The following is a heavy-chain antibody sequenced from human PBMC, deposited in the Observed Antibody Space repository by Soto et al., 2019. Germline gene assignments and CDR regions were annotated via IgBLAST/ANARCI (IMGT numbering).Heavy chain of an antibody. V-gene: IGHV3-23*01. CDR3: AKDLLGIAVAPGRDI. J-gene: IGHJ3*02. CDR1: GLTFSSYA. Sequence: GGSLRLSCAASGLTFSSYAMSWVRQAQGKGLEWVSAISGSGGSTYYADSVKGRFTISRDNSKNTLYLQMNSLRAEDTAVYYCAKDLLGIAVAPGRDIWGQGTMVTVSS. D-gene: IGHD6-19*01. CDR2: ISGSGGST.